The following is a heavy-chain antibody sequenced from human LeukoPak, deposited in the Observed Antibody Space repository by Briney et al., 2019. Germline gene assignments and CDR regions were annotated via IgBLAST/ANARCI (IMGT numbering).Heavy chain of an antibody. Sequence: PGGSLRLSCAASGFTFRNYAMSWVRQAPGKGLEWVSPISGDAVTTRYADSVKGRFTISRDNSKNTLYLQMNSLRAEDTAVYNCAKETTVTGAADYWGQGTLVTVSS. CDR2: ISGDAVTT. J-gene: IGHJ4*02. CDR3: AKETTVTGAADY. V-gene: IGHV3-23*01. CDR1: GFTFRNYA. D-gene: IGHD4-11*01.